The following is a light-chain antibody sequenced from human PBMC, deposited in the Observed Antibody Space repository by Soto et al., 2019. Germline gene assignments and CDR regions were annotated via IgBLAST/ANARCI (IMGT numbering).Light chain of an antibody. CDR3: QQYCSSLPT. CDR1: QSVSSSY. CDR2: GAS. Sequence: TVLTQSANSLSVSPGAPATKYCSASQSVSSSYLAWYQQKPGQAPRLLIYGASSRATGIPDRFSGSGSGTDFTLTISRLEPEDFAVYYCQQYCSSLPTVAQGTKVDIK. J-gene: IGKJ1*01. V-gene: IGKV3-20*01.